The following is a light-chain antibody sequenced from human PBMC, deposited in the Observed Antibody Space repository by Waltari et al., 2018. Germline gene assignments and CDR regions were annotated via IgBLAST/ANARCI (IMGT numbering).Light chain of an antibody. CDR1: SLRTSY. Sequence: SSGLTQDPAVSVALGQTIRITCRGDSLRTSYASWYQVKTGQAPVLVMFGEEKRPAGVPDRISGESSETTYSLIITGAQAEDEADYYCSSRNGRASQVVVAGGTKVTVL. CDR2: GEE. CDR3: SSRNGRASQVV. J-gene: IGLJ2*01. V-gene: IGLV3-19*01.